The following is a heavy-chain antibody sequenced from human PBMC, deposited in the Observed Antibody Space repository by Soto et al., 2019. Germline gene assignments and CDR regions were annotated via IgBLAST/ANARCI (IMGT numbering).Heavy chain of an antibody. CDR2: IISYTGNTYYKHSATT. J-gene: IGHJ6*02. CDR3: ARNALAVGGVSYYGMDV. V-gene: IGHV1-18*04. D-gene: IGHD6-19*01. CDR1: GYNFTNYH. Sequence: QVYLVQSGAEVKKPGASVKVSCKASGYNFTNYHIHWVRQAPGQRLEWMGWIISYTGNTYYKHSATTEDAQKFQGRDAFTTDTFPTTAYVERRAMRSADTSVYYCARNALAVGGVSYYGMDVWGPGTPVTVSS.